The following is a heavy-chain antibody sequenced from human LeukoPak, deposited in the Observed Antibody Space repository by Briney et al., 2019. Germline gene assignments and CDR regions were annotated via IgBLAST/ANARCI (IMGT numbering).Heavy chain of an antibody. J-gene: IGHJ1*01. CDR2: ISAYNGNT. D-gene: IGHD6-19*01. CDR3: ARASPSSSGWYTEYFQH. CDR1: GYTFTSYG. V-gene: IGHV1-18*01. Sequence: EASVKVSCKASGYTFTSYGISWVRQAPGQGLEWMGWISAYNGNTSYAQKLQGRVTMTTDTSTSTAYMELRSLRSDDTAVYYCARASPSSSGWYTEYFQHWGQGTLVTVSS.